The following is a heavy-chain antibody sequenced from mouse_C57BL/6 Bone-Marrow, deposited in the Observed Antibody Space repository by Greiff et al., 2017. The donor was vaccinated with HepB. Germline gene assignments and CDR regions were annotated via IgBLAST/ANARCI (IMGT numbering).Heavy chain of an antibody. J-gene: IGHJ2*01. CDR3: TTHSNYPYYFDY. CDR1: GFNIKDYY. V-gene: IGHV14-4*01. D-gene: IGHD2-5*01. Sequence: VQLQQSGAELVKPGASVKLSCTASGFNIKDYYMHWVKQRPEQGLEWIGWIDPENGDTEYASKFQGKATITADTSSNTAYLQLSSLTSEDTAVYYCTTHSNYPYYFDYWGQGTTLTVSS. CDR2: IDPENGDT.